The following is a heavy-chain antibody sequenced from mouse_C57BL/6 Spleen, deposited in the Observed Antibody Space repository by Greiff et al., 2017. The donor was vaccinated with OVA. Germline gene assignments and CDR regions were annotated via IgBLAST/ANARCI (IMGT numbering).Heavy chain of an antibody. CDR1: GYAFTNYL. CDR3: ARDGSSYERGPYFDY. Sequence: QVQLQQSGAELVRPGTSVKVSCKASGYAFTNYLIEWVKQRPGQGLEWIGVINPGSGGTNYNEKFKGKATLTADKSSSTAYMQLSSLTSEDSAVYFCARDGSSYERGPYFDYWGQGTTLTVSS. V-gene: IGHV1-54*01. CDR2: INPGSGGT. D-gene: IGHD1-1*01. J-gene: IGHJ2*01.